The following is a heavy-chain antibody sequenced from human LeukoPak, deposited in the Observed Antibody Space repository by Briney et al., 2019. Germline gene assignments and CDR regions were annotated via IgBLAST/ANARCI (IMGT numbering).Heavy chain of an antibody. J-gene: IGHJ4*02. D-gene: IGHD6-13*01. Sequence: GGSLRLSCSASGFTFSNYVMHWVRQAPGKGPEYVSAISSNGDSTYYADSVKGRFTISRDNSKNTLYLQMSSLRPEDTAVYYCARSRWDSPFAYWGQGTLVTVSS. CDR2: ISSNGDST. CDR1: GFTFSNYV. CDR3: ARSRWDSPFAY. V-gene: IGHV3-64D*06.